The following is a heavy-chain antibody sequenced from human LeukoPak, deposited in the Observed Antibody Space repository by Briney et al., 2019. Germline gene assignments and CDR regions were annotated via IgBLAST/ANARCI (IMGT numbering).Heavy chain of an antibody. J-gene: IGHJ4*02. V-gene: IGHV1-69*04. CDR3: ARDFVQYYYGSGSLDY. CDR1: GGTFSSYT. CDR2: IIPILGIA. D-gene: IGHD3-10*01. Sequence: VASVKVSCKASGGTFSSYTISWVRQAPGQGLEWMGRIIPILGIANYAQKFQGRVSITADKSTSTAYMELSSLRSEDTAVYYCARDFVQYYYGSGSLDYWGQGTLVTVSS.